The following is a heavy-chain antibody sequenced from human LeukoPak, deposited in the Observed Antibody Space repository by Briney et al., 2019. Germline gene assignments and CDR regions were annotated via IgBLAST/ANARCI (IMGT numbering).Heavy chain of an antibody. CDR1: GYTLTELS. CDR3: ARFMEGDFWTHSEVFDP. D-gene: IGHD3/OR15-3a*01. CDR2: FDPEDGET. Sequence: ASVKVSCKVSGYTLTELSMHWVRQAPGKGLEWMGGFDPEDGETIYAQKFQGRVTMTEDTSTDTAYMELRSLRSDDTAVYYCARFMEGDFWTHSEVFDPWGQGTLVTVSS. V-gene: IGHV1-24*01. J-gene: IGHJ5*02.